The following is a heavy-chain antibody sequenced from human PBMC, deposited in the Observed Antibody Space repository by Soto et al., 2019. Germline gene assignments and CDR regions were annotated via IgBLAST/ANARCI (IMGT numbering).Heavy chain of an antibody. CDR2: ISAYNGNT. V-gene: IGHV1-18*04. D-gene: IGHD5-18*01. J-gene: IGHJ6*02. CDR1: GYTFTSYG. Sequence: ASVKVSCKASGYTFTSYGISWVRQAPGQGLEWMGWISAYNGNTNYAQKLQGRVTMTTDTSTSTAYMELRSLGSDDTAVYYCARDDVDTAMLFVGLKYYYYGMDVWGQGTTVTVSS. CDR3: ARDDVDTAMLFVGLKYYYYGMDV.